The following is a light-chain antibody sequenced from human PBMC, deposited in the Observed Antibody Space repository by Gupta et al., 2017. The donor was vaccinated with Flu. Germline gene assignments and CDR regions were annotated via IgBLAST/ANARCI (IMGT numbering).Light chain of an antibody. CDR2: DVG. CDR1: SSDIGTYNL. CDR3: CSYTLSTPLG. V-gene: IGLV2-23*02. J-gene: IGLJ1*01. Sequence: SITISCTGTSSDIGTYNLVSWYQQHPGKAPKLMIFDVGKRPSGVSYRVSGAKSGNTASLTISGLQTEDEADYYCCSYTLSTPLGVGSGTKVTVL.